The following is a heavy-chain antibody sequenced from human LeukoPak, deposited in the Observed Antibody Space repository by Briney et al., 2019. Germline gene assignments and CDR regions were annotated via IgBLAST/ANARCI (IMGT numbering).Heavy chain of an antibody. Sequence: KSGGSLRLSCAASGFTFSSYAMHWVRQPPGKGLEWIGEINHSGSTNYNPSLKSRVTISVDTSKNQFSLKLSSVTAADTAVYYCARGGIVVSTWDAFDIWGQGTMVTVSS. CDR2: INHSGST. CDR3: ARGGIVVSTWDAFDI. V-gene: IGHV4-34*01. D-gene: IGHD3-22*01. CDR1: GFTFSSYA. J-gene: IGHJ3*02.